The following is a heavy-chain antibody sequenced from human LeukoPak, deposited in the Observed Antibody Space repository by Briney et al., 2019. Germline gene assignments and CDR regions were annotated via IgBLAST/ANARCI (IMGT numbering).Heavy chain of an antibody. V-gene: IGHV1-8*01. CDR1: GYTFTSYD. CDR2: MNPNSGNT. D-gene: IGHD3-10*01. J-gene: IGHJ4*02. CDR3: ARREYGSGSYHLVY. Sequence: ATVKVSCKASGYTFTSYDINWVRQATGQGLEWMGWMNPNSGNTGYAQKFQGRVTMTTNTSISTAYMELSSLRSEDTAVYYCARREYGSGSYHLVYWGQGTLVTVSS.